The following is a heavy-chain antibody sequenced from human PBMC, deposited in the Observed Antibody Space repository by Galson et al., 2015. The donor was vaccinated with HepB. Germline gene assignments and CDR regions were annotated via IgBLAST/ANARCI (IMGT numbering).Heavy chain of an antibody. CDR1: GFTFSNCV. CDR2: ISSSGGTT. Sequence: SLRLSCAASGFTFSNCVMSWVRQAPGRGLEWVSGISSSGGTTYYPASVKGRFTISRDNSKNTVSLQMNGLRAEDTAVYYCAKVEEMATIGAFDIWGQGTMVTVSS. J-gene: IGHJ3*02. CDR3: AKVEEMATIGAFDI. V-gene: IGHV3-23*01. D-gene: IGHD5-24*01.